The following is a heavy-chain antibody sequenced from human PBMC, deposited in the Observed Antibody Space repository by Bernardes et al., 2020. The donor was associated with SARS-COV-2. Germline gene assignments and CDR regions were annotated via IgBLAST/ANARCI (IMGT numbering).Heavy chain of an antibody. D-gene: IGHD3-3*01. V-gene: IGHV3-15*01. CDR2: IKSKTDGGTT. CDR3: TTDLGDFWSGYSYYYYYGMDV. Sequence: GFLSPSRAAAGFTLSHAWMSWVRPAPGKGLEWVGRIKSKTDGGTTDYAAPVKGRFTISRDDSKNTLYLQMNSLKTEDTAVYYCTTDLGDFWSGYSYYYYYGMDVWGQGTTVTVSS. J-gene: IGHJ6*02. CDR1: GFTLSHAW.